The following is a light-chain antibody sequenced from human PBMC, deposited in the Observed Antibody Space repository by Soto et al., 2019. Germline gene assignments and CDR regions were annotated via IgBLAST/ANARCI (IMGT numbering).Light chain of an antibody. V-gene: IGKV2-28*01. J-gene: IGKJ2*01. CDR3: MQALQTPYT. CDR1: QSLLHSNGNNY. CDR2: LGS. Sequence: DIVMTQSSFSLPVTPGEPASISCRSSQSLLHSNGNNYLAWYVQKPGQSPQLLIYLGSNRASGVPDRFSGSGSGTDFTLKISRVEAEDVGVYYCMQALQTPYTFGQGTKLEIK.